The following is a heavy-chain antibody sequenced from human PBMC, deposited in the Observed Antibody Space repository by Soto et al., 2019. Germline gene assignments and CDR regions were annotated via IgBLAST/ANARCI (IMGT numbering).Heavy chain of an antibody. CDR2: IYYSGST. V-gene: IGHV4-59*01. CDR3: ARTTYYYDSSGYYGYHFDY. D-gene: IGHD3-22*01. J-gene: IGHJ4*02. CDR1: GGSISSYY. Sequence: SETLSLTCTVSGGSISSYYWSWIRQPPGKGLEWIGYIYYSGSTNYNPSLKSRVTISVDTSKNQFSLKLSSVTAADTAVYYCARTTYYYDSSGYYGYHFDYWGQGTLVTVSS.